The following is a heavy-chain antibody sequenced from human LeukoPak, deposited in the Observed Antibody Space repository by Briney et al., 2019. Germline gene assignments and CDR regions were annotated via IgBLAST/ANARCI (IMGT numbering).Heavy chain of an antibody. D-gene: IGHD3-22*01. CDR2: IYYGGST. Sequence: SETLSLTCTVSGGSISSDGYYWTWIRQPPGKGLEWIGYIYYGGSTYYNPSLKSRVTISVDTSKNQFSLKLSSVTAADTAVYYCARDYYDSSGYVRLDYWGQGTLVTVSS. J-gene: IGHJ4*02. CDR1: GGSISSDGYY. CDR3: ARDYYDSSGYVRLDY. V-gene: IGHV4-30-4*08.